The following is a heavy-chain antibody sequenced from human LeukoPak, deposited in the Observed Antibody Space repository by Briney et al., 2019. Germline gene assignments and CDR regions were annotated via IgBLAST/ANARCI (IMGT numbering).Heavy chain of an antibody. CDR2: IIPIFGTA. CDR1: GGTFSSYA. D-gene: IGHD1-26*01. Sequence: GSSVKVSCKASGGTFSSYAISWVRQAPGQGLEWMGGIIPIFGTANYAQKFQGRVTITADESTSTAYMELRSLRSDDTAVYYCARDIVGATKEAFDIWGQGTMVTVSS. J-gene: IGHJ3*02. V-gene: IGHV1-69*01. CDR3: ARDIVGATKEAFDI.